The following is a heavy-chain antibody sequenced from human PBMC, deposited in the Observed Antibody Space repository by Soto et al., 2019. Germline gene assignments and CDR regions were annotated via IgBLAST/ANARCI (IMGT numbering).Heavy chain of an antibody. CDR1: GGSFSGYY. CDR3: ASQRTSVLTQAYFDY. Sequence: PSETLSLTCAVYGGSFSGYYWSWIRQPPGKGLEWIGEINHSGSTNYNPSLKSRVTISVDTSKNQFSLKLSSVTAADTAVYYCASQRTSVLTQAYFDYWGPGALVTVSS. J-gene: IGHJ4*02. D-gene: IGHD2-8*01. V-gene: IGHV4-34*01. CDR2: INHSGST.